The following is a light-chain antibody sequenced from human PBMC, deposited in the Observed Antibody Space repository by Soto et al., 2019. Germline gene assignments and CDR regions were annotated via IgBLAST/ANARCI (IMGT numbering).Light chain of an antibody. CDR3: LQLNSYSIT. CDR2: AAS. V-gene: IGKV1-9*01. Sequence: DIQLTQSPSFLSASVGDRVTITCRASQGISSYLAWYQQKLGKAPKLLIYAASTLQSGVPSRFSGSGSGTEFTLTISSLQPEDFATYYCLQLNSYSITFGQGTRLDIK. CDR1: QGISSY. J-gene: IGKJ5*01.